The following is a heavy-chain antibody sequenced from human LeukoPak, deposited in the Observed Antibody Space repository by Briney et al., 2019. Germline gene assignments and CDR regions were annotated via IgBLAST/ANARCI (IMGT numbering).Heavy chain of an antibody. CDR1: AITFSDHA. V-gene: IGHV3-23*01. Sequence: GGSLRLSCAAPAITFSDHAMSWVRHAPGKGLEWVSTIGLSGADTYYADSVKGRFTISKDNSKNTSQMNSLRVEDTAIYYCAKHSGHRYGDSDCWGQGTLVTVSP. J-gene: IGHJ4*02. CDR2: IGLSGADT. CDR3: AKHSGHRYGDSDC. D-gene: IGHD5-18*01.